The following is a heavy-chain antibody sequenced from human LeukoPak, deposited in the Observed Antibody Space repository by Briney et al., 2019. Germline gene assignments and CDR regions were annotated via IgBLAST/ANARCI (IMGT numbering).Heavy chain of an antibody. Sequence: GESLKISCKGSGYSFNNYWIGWVRQMPGKGLEWMGIIHPGNSDTRYSPSFQGQVTISADKSISTAYLQWSSLMASDTGIYYCARWGTVTRFVVDYWGQGTLVTASS. CDR2: IHPGNSDT. CDR3: ARWGTVTRFVVDY. V-gene: IGHV5-51*01. D-gene: IGHD4-17*01. CDR1: GYSFNNYW. J-gene: IGHJ4*02.